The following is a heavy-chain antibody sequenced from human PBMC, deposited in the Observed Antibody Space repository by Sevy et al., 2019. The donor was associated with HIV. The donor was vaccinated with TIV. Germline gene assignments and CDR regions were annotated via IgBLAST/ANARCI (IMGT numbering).Heavy chain of an antibody. D-gene: IGHD3-22*01. CDR3: ARAQQVTMLVVIGGLYFDF. V-gene: IGHV3-30*03. J-gene: IGHJ4*02. CDR2: ISYDGRNNK. Sequence: GGSLRLSCAASGFSFSDYRMHWVRQAPGKGLEWVAVISYDGRNNKYNADSVKGRFTISRDNSKNTLYLQMNSLRAEDTAVYYCARAQQVTMLVVIGGLYFDFWGQGTLVTVSS. CDR1: GFSFSDYR.